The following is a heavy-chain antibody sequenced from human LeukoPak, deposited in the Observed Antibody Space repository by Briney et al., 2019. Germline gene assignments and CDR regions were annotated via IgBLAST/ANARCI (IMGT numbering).Heavy chain of an antibody. CDR1: GGTFSSYT. CDR3: ASPRALYCSSTSCQTANGAFDI. V-gene: IGHV1-69*02. Sequence: GASVKVSCKASGGTFSSYTISWVRQAPGQGLEWMGRIIPILGIANYAQKFQGRVTITADKSTSTAYMEMSSLRSEDTAVSYCASPRALYCSSTSCQTANGAFDIWGQGTMVTVSS. CDR2: IIPILGIA. D-gene: IGHD2-2*01. J-gene: IGHJ3*02.